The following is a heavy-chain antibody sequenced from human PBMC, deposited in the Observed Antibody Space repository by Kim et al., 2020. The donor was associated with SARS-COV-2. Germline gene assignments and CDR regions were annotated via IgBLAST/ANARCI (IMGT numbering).Heavy chain of an antibody. CDR1: GLTFSTTD. CDR2: ISRSGSAI. D-gene: IGHD1-1*01. J-gene: IGHJ4*02. V-gene: IGHV3-48*02. CDR3: ARDRTAFDY. Sequence: GGSLRLSCAVSGLTFSTTDMHWVRQAPGNVLEWMAYISRSGSAIVYADSVKGRFTISRDEAKNSIFLQMNSLRDEDTAVYYCARDRTAFDYWGQRTQVRVAS.